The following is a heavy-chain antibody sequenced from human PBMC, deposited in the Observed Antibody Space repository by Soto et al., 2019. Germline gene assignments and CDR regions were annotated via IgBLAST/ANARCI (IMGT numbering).Heavy chain of an antibody. J-gene: IGHJ4*02. CDR1: GFTFSTYV. CDR2: ISYDGNSK. D-gene: IGHD2-15*01. CDR3: AKYRGRYCSGGSCYLFDC. V-gene: IGHV3-30*18. Sequence: GGSLRLSCAASGFTFSTYVMHWVRQAPGKGLEWVAVISYDGNSKYYADSVKGRFTISRDNSKNTLYLQMNSLRTEDTAVYYCAKYRGRYCSGGSCYLFDCWGQGTLVTVSS.